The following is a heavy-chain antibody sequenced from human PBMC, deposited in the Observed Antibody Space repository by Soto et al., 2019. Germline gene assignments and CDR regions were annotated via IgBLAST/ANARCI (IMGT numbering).Heavy chain of an antibody. CDR2: FDPEDGET. Sequence: ASVKVSCKVSGYTLTELSMHWVRQAPGKGLEWMGGFDPEDGETIYAQKFQGRVTMTEDTSTDTAYMELSSLRSEDTAVYYCATGEGYCSSTSCLTFDYWGQGTLVTV. J-gene: IGHJ4*02. D-gene: IGHD2-2*01. V-gene: IGHV1-24*01. CDR3: ATGEGYCSSTSCLTFDY. CDR1: GYTLTELS.